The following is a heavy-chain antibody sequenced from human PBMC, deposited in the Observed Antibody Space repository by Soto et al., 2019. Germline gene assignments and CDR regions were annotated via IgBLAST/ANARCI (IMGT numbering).Heavy chain of an antibody. J-gene: IGHJ6*02. V-gene: IGHV1-69*13. CDR1: GGTLSSYA. CDR2: IIPIFGTA. CDR3: ARDTAMVRGYYYYGMDV. D-gene: IGHD5-18*01. Sequence: ASVKVSCKASGGTLSSYAISWVRQAPGQGLEWMGGIIPIFGTANYAQKFQGRVTITADESTSTAYMELSSLRSEDTAVYYCARDTAMVRGYYYYGMDVWGQGTTVTVSS.